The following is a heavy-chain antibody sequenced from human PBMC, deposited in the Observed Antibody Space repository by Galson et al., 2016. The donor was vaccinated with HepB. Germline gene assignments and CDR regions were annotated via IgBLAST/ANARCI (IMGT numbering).Heavy chain of an antibody. Sequence: SLRLSCAASGFTVNDNYMSWVRQAPGKGLEWVSAISCSGGSTNYADPVKGRFTISRDNSKHMLYLQMNSQRAEDTAVYYCAKAPNGDKKWYFDLWGRGTLVTVSS. CDR3: AKAPNGDKKWYFDL. CDR1: GFTVNDNY. J-gene: IGHJ2*01. D-gene: IGHD7-27*01. V-gene: IGHV3-23*01. CDR2: ISCSGGST.